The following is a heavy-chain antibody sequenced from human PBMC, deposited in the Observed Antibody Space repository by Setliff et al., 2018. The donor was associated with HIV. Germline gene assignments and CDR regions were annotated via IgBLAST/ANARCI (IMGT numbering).Heavy chain of an antibody. Sequence: SCAASGFTFSSYSMNWVRQAPGKGLEWVSYISSSSSTRYYAGSVKGRFTISRENAKNSLYLQMNSLRAEDTAVYYCAREGQEEWLAPSMYNWFDPWGQGTLVTVSS. CDR3: AREGQEEWLAPSMYNWFDP. CDR2: ISSSSSTR. D-gene: IGHD6-19*01. V-gene: IGHV3-48*04. CDR1: GFTFSSYS. J-gene: IGHJ5*02.